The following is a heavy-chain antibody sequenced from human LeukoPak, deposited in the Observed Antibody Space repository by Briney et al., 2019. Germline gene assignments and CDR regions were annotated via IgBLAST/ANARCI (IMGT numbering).Heavy chain of an antibody. CDR3: ARLELGYCSSTSCSESNWFDP. J-gene: IGHJ5*02. V-gene: IGHV4-39*01. CDR2: IYYSGST. CDR1: GGSISSSSYY. D-gene: IGHD2-2*01. Sequence: PSETLSLTCTVSGGSISSSSYYWGWIRQPPGKGLEWIGSIYYSGSTYYNPSLKSRVTISVDTSKNQFSLKLSSVTAADTAVYYCARLELGYCSSTSCSESNWFDPWGQGTLVTVSS.